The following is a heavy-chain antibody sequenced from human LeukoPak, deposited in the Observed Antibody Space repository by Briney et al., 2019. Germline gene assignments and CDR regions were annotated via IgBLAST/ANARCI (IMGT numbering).Heavy chain of an antibody. D-gene: IGHD3-22*01. Sequence: SETLSLTCTVSGGSISSGSYYWSWIRQPAGKGLEWIGRIYTSGSTNYDPSLKSRVTISVDTSKNQFSLKLSSVTTADTAVYYCARDPLTYGSSGYYYGDAFDIWGQGTMVTVSS. V-gene: IGHV4-61*02. J-gene: IGHJ3*02. CDR2: IYTSGST. CDR1: GGSISSGSYY. CDR3: ARDPLTYGSSGYYYGDAFDI.